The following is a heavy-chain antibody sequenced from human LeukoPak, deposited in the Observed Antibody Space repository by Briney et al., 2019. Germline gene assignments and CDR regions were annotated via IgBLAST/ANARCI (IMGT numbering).Heavy chain of an antibody. CDR1: GFTFDDYT. CDR2: ISWDGGST. V-gene: IGHV3-43*01. Sequence: PGGSLRLSCAASGFTFDDYTMHWVRQAPGKGLEWVSLISWDGGSTYYADSVKGRFTISRDNSKNSLYLQMNSLRTEDTALYYCAKDQGGYCSGGSCYSYYYYGMDVWGQGTTVTVSS. CDR3: AKDQGGYCSGGSCYSYYYYGMDV. D-gene: IGHD2-15*01. J-gene: IGHJ6*02.